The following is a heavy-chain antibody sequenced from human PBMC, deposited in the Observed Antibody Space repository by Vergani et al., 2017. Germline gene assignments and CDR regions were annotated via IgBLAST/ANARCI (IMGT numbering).Heavy chain of an antibody. Sequence: QVQLVQSGAEVKKPGSSVKLSCKASGGTFSSYTISWVRQAPGQGLEWMGRIIPSLGIANYAQKLQGRVTMTTDTSTSTAYMELRSLRSDDTAVYYCAGDRVGATVWFDPWGQGTLVTVSS. CDR2: IIPSLGIA. CDR1: GGTFSSYT. D-gene: IGHD1-26*01. J-gene: IGHJ5*02. V-gene: IGHV1-69*08. CDR3: AGDRVGATVWFDP.